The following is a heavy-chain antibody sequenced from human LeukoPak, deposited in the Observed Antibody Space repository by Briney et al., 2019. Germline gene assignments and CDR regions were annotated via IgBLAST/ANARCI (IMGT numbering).Heavy chain of an antibody. CDR3: ARALPGIAAALDV. Sequence: PGRSLRLSCAASGFTFSSYGMHWVRQAPGKGLEWVAVIWYDGSNKYYADSVKGRFTISRDNSKNTLYLQMNSLRAEDTAVYYCARALPGIAAALDVWGQGTTVTVSS. D-gene: IGHD6-13*01. V-gene: IGHV3-33*01. CDR1: GFTFSSYG. J-gene: IGHJ6*02. CDR2: IWYDGSNK.